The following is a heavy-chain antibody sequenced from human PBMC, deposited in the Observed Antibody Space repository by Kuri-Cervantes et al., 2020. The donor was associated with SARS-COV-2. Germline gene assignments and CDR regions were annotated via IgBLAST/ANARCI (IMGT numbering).Heavy chain of an antibody. CDR2: INPNSGGT. V-gene: IGHV1-2*02. D-gene: IGHD2-21*01. CDR1: GYTFTGYY. CDR3: YCAPKEGFDS. J-gene: IGHJ4*02. Sequence: ASVKVSCKASGYTFTGYYMHWVRQAPGQGLGWMGWINPNSGGTNYAQIFQGRVTMTRDTSTSTVYMELSSLTSEDTAIYYCYCAPKEGFDSWGQGTLVTVSS.